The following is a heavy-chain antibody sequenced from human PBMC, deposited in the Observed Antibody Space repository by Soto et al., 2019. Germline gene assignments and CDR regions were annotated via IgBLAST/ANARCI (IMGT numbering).Heavy chain of an antibody. V-gene: IGHV1-69*06. CDR3: ARDRGYQPLKTLYGMDV. Sequence: SVKVSCKASGGTFSSYAISWVRQAPGQGLEWMGGIVPIFGTANYAQKFQGRVTITADKSTSTAYMELSSLRSEDTAVYYCARDRGYQPLKTLYGMDVWGQGTTVTVSS. CDR1: GGTFSSYA. D-gene: IGHD2-2*01. CDR2: IVPIFGTA. J-gene: IGHJ6*02.